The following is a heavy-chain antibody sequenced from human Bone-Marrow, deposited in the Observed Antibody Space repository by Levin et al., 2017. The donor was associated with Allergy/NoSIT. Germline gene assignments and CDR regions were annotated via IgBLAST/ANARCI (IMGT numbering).Heavy chain of an antibody. CDR2: INTNTGNP. CDR1: GYTFTSYA. Sequence: ASVKVSCKASGYTFTSYAMNWVRQAPGQGLEWMGWINTNTGNPTYAQGFTGRFVFSLDTSVSTAYLQISSLKAEDTAVYYCARDQGEAGSSWYSIEGGGMDGWGQGTTVTVSS. V-gene: IGHV7-4-1*02. J-gene: IGHJ6*02. D-gene: IGHD6-13*01. CDR3: ARDQGEAGSSWYSIEGGGMDG.